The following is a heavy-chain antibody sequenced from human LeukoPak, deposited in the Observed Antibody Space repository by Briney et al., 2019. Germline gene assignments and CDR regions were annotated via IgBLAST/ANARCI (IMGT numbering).Heavy chain of an antibody. Sequence: GGSLRLSCAASGFSFSGYDMNWVRQAPGKGLEWVSSITASSIYIYHADSVKGRFTISRDNAKSLVYLQMNSLRVDDTAVYYCARVLRDYYFDFWGQGALVTVSS. V-gene: IGHV3-21*01. CDR3: ARVLRDYYFDF. J-gene: IGHJ4*02. D-gene: IGHD3-9*01. CDR2: ITASSIYI. CDR1: GFSFSGYD.